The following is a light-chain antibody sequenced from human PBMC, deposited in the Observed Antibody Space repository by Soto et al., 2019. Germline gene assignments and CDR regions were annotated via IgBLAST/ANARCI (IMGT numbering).Light chain of an antibody. CDR1: RSNVGAGYD. CDR2: GNI. J-gene: IGLJ3*02. CDR3: QVFDSGRAGCV. Sequence: QSVLTQPPSVSGSPGQRVTISCTGSRSNVGAGYDVHWYQQLPGTAPKIIIYGNINRPSGVPHRFSGSKSGTSASLAITGLQDADEEAYYCQVFDSGRAGCVFGGGTKLTVL. V-gene: IGLV1-40*01.